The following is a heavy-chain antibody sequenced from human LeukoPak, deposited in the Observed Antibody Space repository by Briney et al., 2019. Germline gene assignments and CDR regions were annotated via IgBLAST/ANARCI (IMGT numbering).Heavy chain of an antibody. CDR1: GYTFTSYG. V-gene: IGHV1-18*01. CDR3: ARGSVTMVRGVIIKYYFDY. CDR2: ISAYNGNT. J-gene: IGHJ4*02. D-gene: IGHD3-10*01. Sequence: ASVKVSCKASGYTFTSYGISWVRQAPGQGLEWMGWISAYNGNTNYAQKLQGRVTMTTDTSTSTAYMELRSLRSDDTAVYCCARGSVTMVRGVIIKYYFDYWGQGTLVTVSS.